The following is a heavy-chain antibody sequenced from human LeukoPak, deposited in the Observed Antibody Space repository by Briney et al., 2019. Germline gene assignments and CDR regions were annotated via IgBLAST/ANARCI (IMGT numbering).Heavy chain of an antibody. Sequence: GGSLRLSCVGSGFNFSDYYMSWIRQAPGKGLEWISCISPNDVNRYYVDAVKGRFTASRDNAKNSLFLQMKSLRVEDTAVYYCAGSGSPGDYWGQGTLVTVSS. J-gene: IGHJ4*02. CDR3: AGSGSPGDY. V-gene: IGHV3-11*01. CDR2: ISPNDVNR. D-gene: IGHD3-10*01. CDR1: GFNFSDYY.